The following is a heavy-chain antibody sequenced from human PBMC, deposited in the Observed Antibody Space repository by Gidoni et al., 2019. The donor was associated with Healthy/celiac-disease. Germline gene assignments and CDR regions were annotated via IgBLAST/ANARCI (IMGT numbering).Heavy chain of an antibody. CDR2: IYYSGST. V-gene: IGHV4-39*07. J-gene: IGHJ4*02. CDR3: ARRRDSIAVAGTRGVVDY. D-gene: IGHD6-19*01. CDR1: GGSISSSSYY. Sequence: QLQLQESGPGLVKPSETLSLTCTVSGGSISSSSYYWGWIRQPPGKGLEWIGSIYYSGSTYYNPSLKSRVTISVDTSKNQFSLKLSSVTAADTAVYYCARRRDSIAVAGTRGVVDYWGQGTLVTVSS.